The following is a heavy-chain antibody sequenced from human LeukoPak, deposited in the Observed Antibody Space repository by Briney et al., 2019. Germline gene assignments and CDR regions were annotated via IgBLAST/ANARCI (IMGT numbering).Heavy chain of an antibody. V-gene: IGHV5-51*01. CDR2: IYPGDSDT. D-gene: IGHD3-22*01. CDR1: GYSFTSYW. CDR3: AGAIYYDSSGYYFPFDY. Sequence: GESLKISCKGSGYSFTSYWIGWVRQMPGKGLEWMGIIYPGDSDTRYSPSFQGQVTISADKSISTAYLQWSSLKASDTAMYYCAGAIYYDSSGYYFPFDYWGQGTLVTVSS. J-gene: IGHJ4*02.